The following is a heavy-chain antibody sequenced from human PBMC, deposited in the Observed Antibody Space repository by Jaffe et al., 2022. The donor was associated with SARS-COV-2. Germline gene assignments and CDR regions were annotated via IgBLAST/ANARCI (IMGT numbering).Heavy chain of an antibody. CDR2: ISASGVST. V-gene: IGHV3-23*01. J-gene: IGHJ4*02. D-gene: IGHD3-22*01. CDR1: GFSFSTYG. Sequence: EIQLLESGGGLEQPGGSLRLSCAASGFSFSTYGMIWVRQAPGKGLEWVSAISASGVSTYYADSVKGRFTISRDNSMNTLYLQMSSLRAEDTAIYHCAKEFGPGHNYYDNGGYFYGPYPYFGDNGGYFDNWGQGTLVTVYS. CDR3: AKEFGPGHNYYDNGGYFYGPYPYFGDNGGYFDN.